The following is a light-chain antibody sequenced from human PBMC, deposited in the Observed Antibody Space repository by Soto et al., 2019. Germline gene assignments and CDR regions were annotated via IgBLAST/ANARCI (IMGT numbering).Light chain of an antibody. CDR1: QGIGGR. Sequence: RAPPPSSVPSSAGDRITITCWASQGIGGRLAWFQQKPGKAPQYLIQAASIWQSGVPARFSGSGSGTEFILTISSLQPEDFAAYYCLQGCTCPRTFGLGTKVDIK. CDR3: LQGCTCPRT. V-gene: IGKV1-12*01. CDR2: AAS. J-gene: IGKJ1*01.